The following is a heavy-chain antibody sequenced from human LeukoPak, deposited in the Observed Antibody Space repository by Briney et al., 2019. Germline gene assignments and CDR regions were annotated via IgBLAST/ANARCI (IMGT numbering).Heavy chain of an antibody. J-gene: IGHJ6*03. V-gene: IGHV4-34*01. CDR2: INHSGST. Sequence: SETLSLTCAVYGGSFSGYHWTWIRQPPGKGLEWIGEINHSGSTNYNPSLKSRVTISVDTSKNQFSLKLSSVTAADTAVYYCAREWFLMYYMDVWGKGTTVTVSS. CDR3: AREWFLMYYMDV. D-gene: IGHD3-22*01. CDR1: GGSFSGYH.